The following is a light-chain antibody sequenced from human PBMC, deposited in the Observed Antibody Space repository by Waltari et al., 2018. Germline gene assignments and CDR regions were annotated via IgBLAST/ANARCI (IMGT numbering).Light chain of an antibody. J-gene: IGKJ5*01. V-gene: IGKV3-20*01. CDR3: QQSDNLIT. Sequence: DIVLTPSPGTLSLSPAEIATLSCRASQSVSSSHLAWYQQKPGQPPRLLTYGTSSRATVIPDRCSGGGSGTDFTLTIARLEPEDFAIYCCQQSDNLITFGQGTRLEIQ. CDR1: QSVSSSH. CDR2: GTS.